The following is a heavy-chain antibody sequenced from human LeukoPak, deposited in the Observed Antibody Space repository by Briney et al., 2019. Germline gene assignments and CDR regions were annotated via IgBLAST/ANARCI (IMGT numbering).Heavy chain of an antibody. CDR1: GFTFDDYG. CDR2: INWNGGST. V-gene: IGHV3-20*04. J-gene: IGHJ6*03. Sequence: GGTLRLSCAASGFTFDDYGMSWVRQAPGKGLEWVSGINWNGGSTGYADSVKGRFTISRDNAKNSLYLQMNSLRAEDTALYYCARGIASSSVTYYYYYMDVWGKGTTVTVSS. CDR3: ARGIASSSVTYYYYYMDV. D-gene: IGHD6-13*01.